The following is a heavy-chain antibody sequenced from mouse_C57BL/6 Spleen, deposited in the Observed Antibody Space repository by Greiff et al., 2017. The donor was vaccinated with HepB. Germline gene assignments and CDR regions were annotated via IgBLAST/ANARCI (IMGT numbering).Heavy chain of an antibody. CDR3: ARDDYGSNYFDY. CDR2: ISDGGSYT. Sequence: EVQGVESGGGLVKPGGSLKLSCAASGFTFSSYAMSWVRQTPEKRLEWVATISDGGSYTYYPDNVKGRFTISRDNAKNNLYLQMSHLKSEDTAMYYCARDDYGSNYFDYWGQGTTLTVSS. V-gene: IGHV5-4*01. D-gene: IGHD1-1*01. CDR1: GFTFSSYA. J-gene: IGHJ2*01.